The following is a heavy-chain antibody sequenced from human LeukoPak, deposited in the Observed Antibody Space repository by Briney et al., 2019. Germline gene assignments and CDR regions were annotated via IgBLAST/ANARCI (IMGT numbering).Heavy chain of an antibody. Sequence: SVKVSCKASGGTFSSYAISWVRQAPGQGLEWMGGIIPIFGTANYAQKFQGRVTITADKSTSTAYMELSSLRSEDTAAYYCARGNDYVWGSYRYTIQVAAPYYYYYGMDVWGKGTTVTVSS. CDR3: ARGNDYVWGSYRYTIQVAAPYYYYYGMDV. CDR2: IIPIFGTA. V-gene: IGHV1-69*06. J-gene: IGHJ6*04. D-gene: IGHD3-16*02. CDR1: GGTFSSYA.